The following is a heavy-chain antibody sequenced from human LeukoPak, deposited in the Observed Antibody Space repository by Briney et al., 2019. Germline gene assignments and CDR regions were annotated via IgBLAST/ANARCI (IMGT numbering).Heavy chain of an antibody. Sequence: GGSLRPSCAASGFTVSSNYMSWVRQAPGKGLEWVSVIYSGGSTYYADSVKGRFTISRDNSKNTLYLQMNSLRAEDTAVYYCARDGIAAAGTPFDYWGQGTLVTVSS. CDR1: GFTVSSNY. CDR2: IYSGGST. J-gene: IGHJ4*02. CDR3: ARDGIAAAGTPFDY. D-gene: IGHD6-13*01. V-gene: IGHV3-66*01.